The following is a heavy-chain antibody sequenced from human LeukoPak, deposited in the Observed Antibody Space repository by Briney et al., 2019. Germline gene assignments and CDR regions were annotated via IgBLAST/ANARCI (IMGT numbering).Heavy chain of an antibody. CDR2: INPSGGST. D-gene: IGHD3-3*01. Sequence: GASVKVSCKASGYTFTSYYMHWVRQAPGQGLEWMGIINPSGGSTSYTQKFQGRVTMTRDTSTSTVYMELSSLRSEDTAVYYCARAGFPPKISDFWSGLGPYYYYGMDVWGQGTTVTVSS. CDR1: GYTFTSYY. J-gene: IGHJ6*02. CDR3: ARAGFPPKISDFWSGLGPYYYYGMDV. V-gene: IGHV1-46*01.